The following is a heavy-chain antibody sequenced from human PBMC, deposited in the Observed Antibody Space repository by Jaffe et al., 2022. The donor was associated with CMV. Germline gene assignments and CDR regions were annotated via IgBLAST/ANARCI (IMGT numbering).Heavy chain of an antibody. Sequence: QVQLQESGPGLVKPSETLSLTCSVAGGSISSYYWSWIRQSPGKGLEWIGYLYYSGGTQYNPSLKSRVTISVDTSKNQFFLNMNSVTAADTAVYFCARGRGRPEGHIAWGPKRRNDRGGALEIWGQGTMVTVSS. CDR1: GGSISSYY. V-gene: IGHV4-59*01. CDR3: ARGRGRPEGHIAWGPKRRNDRGGALEI. J-gene: IGHJ3*02. D-gene: IGHD2-21*01. CDR2: LYYSGGT.